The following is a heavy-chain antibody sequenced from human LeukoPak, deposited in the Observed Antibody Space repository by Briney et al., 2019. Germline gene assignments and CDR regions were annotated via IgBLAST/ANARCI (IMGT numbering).Heavy chain of an antibody. J-gene: IGHJ1*01. CDR2: MNPNSGNT. CDR3: ASPVVGYCSGGSCYSAEYFQH. D-gene: IGHD2-15*01. V-gene: IGHV1-8*01. Sequence: ASVKVSCKASGYTFTSYDINWVRQATGQGLEWLGWMNPNSGNTGYAHKFQGRVTMTRNTSISTAYMELSSLRSEDTAVYYCASPVVGYCSGGSCYSAEYFQHWGQGTLVTVSS. CDR1: GYTFTSYD.